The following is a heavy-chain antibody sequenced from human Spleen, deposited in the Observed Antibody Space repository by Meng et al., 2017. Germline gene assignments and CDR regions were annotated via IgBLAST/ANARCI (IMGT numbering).Heavy chain of an antibody. V-gene: IGHV3-74*01. CDR1: GFTFSTNP. J-gene: IGHJ4*02. CDR3: ARSLNYDISSGIDY. Sequence: GESLKISCAGSGFTFSTNPMSWVRQAPGKGLVWVSRINSDGSSTSYADSVKGRFTISRDNSKNTLSLQMDSLRAEDAALYYCARSLNYDISSGIDYWGQGTLVTVSS. CDR2: INSDGSST. D-gene: IGHD3-9*01.